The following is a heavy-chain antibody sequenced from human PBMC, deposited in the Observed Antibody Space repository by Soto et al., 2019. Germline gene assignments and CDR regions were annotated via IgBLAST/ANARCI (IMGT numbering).Heavy chain of an antibody. D-gene: IGHD5-18*01. V-gene: IGHV3-30-3*01. CDR3: ARAVDAAMDPLDY. CDR1: GFDFRKYA. J-gene: IGHJ4*02. Sequence: RGSLRLSCAASGFDFRKYAMHWVRQSPGKGPEWVAITSDDGDIQYYADSVKGRFTISRDNSKNTLYLQMTTLRSEDAAVYFCARAVDAAMDPLDYWGQGTLVTVSS. CDR2: TSDDGDIQ.